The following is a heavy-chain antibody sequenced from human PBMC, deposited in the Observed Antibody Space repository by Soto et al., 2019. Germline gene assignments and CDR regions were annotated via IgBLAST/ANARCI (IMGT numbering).Heavy chain of an antibody. D-gene: IGHD5-12*01. CDR3: TRADIVATITNDAFDI. CDR2: IRSKAYGGTT. Sequence: GGSLRLSCAASGFTFSNAWMSWFRQAPGKGLEWVGFIRSKAYGGTTEYAASVKGRFTISRDDSKSIAYLQMNSLKTEDTAVYYCTRADIVATITNDAFDIWGQGTMVTVSS. CDR1: GFTFSNAW. J-gene: IGHJ3*02. V-gene: IGHV3-49*03.